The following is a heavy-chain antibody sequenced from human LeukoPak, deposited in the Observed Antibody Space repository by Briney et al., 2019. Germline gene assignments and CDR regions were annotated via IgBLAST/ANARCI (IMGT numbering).Heavy chain of an antibody. CDR3: ARGHYYDSSGYYYVPPYYYYYYGMDV. CDR1: GYTFTSYY. V-gene: IGHV1-46*01. Sequence: ASVKVSCKASGYTFTSYYMHWVRQAPGQGLEWMGIINPSGGSTSYAQKFQGRVTMTRDTSTSTVYMELSSLRSEDTAVYYCARGHYYDSSGYYYVPPYYYYYYGMDVWGQGTTVTVSS. J-gene: IGHJ6*02. D-gene: IGHD3-22*01. CDR2: INPSGGST.